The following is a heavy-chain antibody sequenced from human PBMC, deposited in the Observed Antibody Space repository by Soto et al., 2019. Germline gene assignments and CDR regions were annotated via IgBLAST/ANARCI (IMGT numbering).Heavy chain of an antibody. CDR1: GYTFTGYY. CDR2: INPDSGGT. CDR3: ARDLDSITMIVLPGSLFH. J-gene: IGHJ4*02. Sequence: ASVKVSCKASGYTFTGYYMHWVRQAPGQGLEWMGWINPDSGGTNYAQKFQGRVTMTRDTSISTAYMELSRLRSDDTAVYYCARDLDSITMIVLPGSLFHWGQGTLVTVSS. V-gene: IGHV1-2*02. D-gene: IGHD3-22*01.